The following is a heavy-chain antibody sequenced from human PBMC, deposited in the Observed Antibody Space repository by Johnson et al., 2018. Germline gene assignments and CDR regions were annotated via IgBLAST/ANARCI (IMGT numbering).Heavy chain of an antibody. CDR1: GYSFTNSG. Sequence: QVQLVQYGAEVKKPGASVKVSCKASGYSFTNSGMHWVRQAPGQRLEWMGWISAGNGNTKYSQKFQGRVTITRDTSASTAYMDLSSLRSEDTAVYYCVASTPSYYMDVWGTGTTVTVSS. V-gene: IGHV1-3*01. CDR3: VASTPSYYMDV. D-gene: IGHD2-2*01. CDR2: ISAGNGNT. J-gene: IGHJ6*03.